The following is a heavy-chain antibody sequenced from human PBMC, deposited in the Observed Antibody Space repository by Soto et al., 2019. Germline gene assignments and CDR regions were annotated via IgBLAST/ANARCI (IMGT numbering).Heavy chain of an antibody. V-gene: IGHV1-18*01. Sequence: GASVKVSCKASCYTFTSYALSWVRQAPGQGLEWMGWISASTGKTNYAQKLQGRVTMTTDRITNTAYMELRSLRSDDTAVYYCARVEAAMSGHWFDPWGQGTLVTVSS. CDR1: CYTFTSYA. D-gene: IGHD2-2*01. CDR3: ARVEAAMSGHWFDP. CDR2: ISASTGKT. J-gene: IGHJ5*02.